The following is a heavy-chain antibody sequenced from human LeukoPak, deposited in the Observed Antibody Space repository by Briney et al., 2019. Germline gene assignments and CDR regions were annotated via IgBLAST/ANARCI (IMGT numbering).Heavy chain of an antibody. J-gene: IGHJ4*02. D-gene: IGHD3-22*01. V-gene: IGHV4-4*07. CDR1: GGSISSYY. CDR3: ARDRYYYDSSARYFDY. Sequence: SETLSLTCTVSGGSISSYYWSWIRQPAGKGLEWIGRIHTSGSTNYSPSLKSRVTMSVDTSKNQFSLKLSSVAAADTAVYYCARDRYYYDSSARYFDYWGQGTLVTVSS. CDR2: IHTSGST.